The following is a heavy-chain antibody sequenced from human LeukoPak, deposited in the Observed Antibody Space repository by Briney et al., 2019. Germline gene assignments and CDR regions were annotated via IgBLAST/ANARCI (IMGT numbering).Heavy chain of an antibody. CDR1: GFTFSSYS. Sequence: GGSLRLSCAASGFTFSSYSMNWVRQAPGKGLEWVSSISSSSSYIYYADSVKGRFTISRDNAKNSLYLQMNSLRAEDTAVYYCARGYSYGSTLNWFDPWGQGTLVTVSS. D-gene: IGHD5-18*01. CDR3: ARGYSYGSTLNWFDP. V-gene: IGHV3-21*01. CDR2: ISSSSSYI. J-gene: IGHJ5*02.